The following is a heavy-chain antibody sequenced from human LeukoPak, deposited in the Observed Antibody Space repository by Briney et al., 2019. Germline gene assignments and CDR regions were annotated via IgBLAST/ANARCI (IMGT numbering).Heavy chain of an antibody. D-gene: IGHD3-9*01. V-gene: IGHV1-2*02. J-gene: IGHJ4*02. CDR1: GYTFTGYY. Sequence: ASVKVSCKASGYTFTGYYMHLVRQAPGQGLEWMGWINPNSGGTNYAQKFQGRVTMTRDTSISTAYMELSRLRSDDTAVFYCARSPHILTGENFDFWGQGTLVTVSS. CDR3: ARSPHILTGENFDF. CDR2: INPNSGGT.